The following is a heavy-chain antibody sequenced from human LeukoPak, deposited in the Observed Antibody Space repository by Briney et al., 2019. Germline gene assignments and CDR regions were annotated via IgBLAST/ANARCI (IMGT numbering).Heavy chain of an antibody. CDR2: ISSNGGRT. Sequence: GGSLRLSCAASGFTFSSYAMHWVRQAPGKGLEYVSAISSNGGRTYYANSVKGRFTISRDNSKNTLYLQMGSLRAEDMAVYYCARGYRRWLVNRYYFDYWGQGTLVTVSS. CDR1: GFTFSSYA. V-gene: IGHV3-64*01. D-gene: IGHD6-19*01. J-gene: IGHJ4*02. CDR3: ARGYRRWLVNRYYFDY.